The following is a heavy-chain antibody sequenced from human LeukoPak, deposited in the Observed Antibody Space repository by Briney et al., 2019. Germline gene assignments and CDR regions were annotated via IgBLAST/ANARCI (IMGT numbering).Heavy chain of an antibody. CDR2: ISRSSSFT. CDR3: ARARASGRSGFDY. Sequence: PGGSLRLSCAASGFIFSDYYMSWICQAPGKGLEFVSNISRSSSFTNYADSVKGRFPISRDNAKNSLDLQMNSLRDEDTAVYYCARARASGRSGFDYWGQGTLVTVSS. V-gene: IGHV3-11*06. D-gene: IGHD2-15*01. CDR1: GFIFSDYY. J-gene: IGHJ4*02.